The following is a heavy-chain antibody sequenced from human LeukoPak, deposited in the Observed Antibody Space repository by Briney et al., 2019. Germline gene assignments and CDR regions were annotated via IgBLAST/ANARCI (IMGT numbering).Heavy chain of an antibody. CDR2: INHSGST. V-gene: IGHV4-34*01. CDR1: GGSFSGYY. CDR3: ARLAYGSGSYYGLTSDY. D-gene: IGHD3-10*01. J-gene: IGHJ4*02. Sequence: PSETLSLTCAVYGGSFSGYYWSWIRPPPGKGLEWIGEINHSGSTNYNPSLKSRVTISVDTSKNQFSLKLSSVTAADTAVYYCARLAYGSGSYYGLTSDYWGQGTLVTVSS.